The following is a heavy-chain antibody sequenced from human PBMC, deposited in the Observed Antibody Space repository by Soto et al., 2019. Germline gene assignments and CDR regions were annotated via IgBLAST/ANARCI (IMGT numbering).Heavy chain of an antibody. Sequence: SLRLSCAASGFTFSSYAMHWVRQAPGKGLEWVAVISYDGSNKYYADSVKGRFTISRDNFKNTLYLQMNSLRAEDTAVYYCAKDQVGTFDCWGQGTLVTVSS. CDR3: AKDQVGTFDC. CDR2: ISYDGSNK. CDR1: GFTFSSYA. D-gene: IGHD1-26*01. V-gene: IGHV3-30-3*01. J-gene: IGHJ4*02.